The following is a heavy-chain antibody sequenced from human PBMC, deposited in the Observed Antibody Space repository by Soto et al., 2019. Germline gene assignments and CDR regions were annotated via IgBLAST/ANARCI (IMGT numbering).Heavy chain of an antibody. CDR1: GGSFSGYY. CDR2: INHSGST. CDR3: ASGRPEFPPREFSSSSGTHTLDD. V-gene: IGHV4-34*01. Sequence: PSETLSLTCAVYGGSFSGYYWSWIRQPPGKGLEWIGEINHSGSTNSNPSLKSRVTISVDTSKNQFSLKLSSVTAADTAVYYCASGRPEFPPREFSSSSGTHTLDDWGQGTLVTVSS. D-gene: IGHD6-6*01. J-gene: IGHJ4*02.